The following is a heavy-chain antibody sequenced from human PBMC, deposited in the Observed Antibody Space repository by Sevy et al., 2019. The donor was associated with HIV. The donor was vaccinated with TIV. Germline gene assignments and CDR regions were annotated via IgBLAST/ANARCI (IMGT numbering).Heavy chain of an antibody. CDR2: IIPIFGTA. V-gene: IGHV1-69*13. CDR3: ARLDSSGYRDAFDI. CDR1: GGTFSSYA. J-gene: IGHJ3*02. D-gene: IGHD3-22*01. Sequence: ASVKVSCKASGGTFSSYAISWVRQAPVQGLEWMGGIIPIFGTANYAQKFQGRVTITADESTSTAYMELSSLRSEDTAVYYCARLDSSGYRDAFDIWGQGTMVTVSS.